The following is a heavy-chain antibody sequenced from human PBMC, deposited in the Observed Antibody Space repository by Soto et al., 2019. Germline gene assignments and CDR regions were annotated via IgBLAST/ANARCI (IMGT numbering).Heavy chain of an antibody. J-gene: IGHJ4*02. V-gene: IGHV3-9*01. CDR2: ISWNSGSI. D-gene: IGHD1-1*01. Sequence: SLRLSCAASGFTFDDYAMHWVRQAPGKGLEWVSGISWNSGSIGYADSVKGRFTISRDNAKNSLYLQMNSLRAEDTALYYCAKDIGYNWNEVLLDYWGQGTLVTVSS. CDR1: GFTFDDYA. CDR3: AKDIGYNWNEVLLDY.